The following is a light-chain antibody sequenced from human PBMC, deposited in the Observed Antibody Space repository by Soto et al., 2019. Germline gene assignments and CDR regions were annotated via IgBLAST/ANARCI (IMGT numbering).Light chain of an antibody. V-gene: IGKV1-5*03. CDR3: QHYGGMWT. CDR2: KAS. J-gene: IGKJ1*01. CDR1: QSISSW. Sequence: DIPMTQCPSTLSASVGDGVTLTCRASQSISSWLAWYQQKPGKAPKLLIYKASNLESGVPPRFSGSGYGTEFTLTIRSLQPDDFATYCCQHYGGMWTFGQGTKVDIK.